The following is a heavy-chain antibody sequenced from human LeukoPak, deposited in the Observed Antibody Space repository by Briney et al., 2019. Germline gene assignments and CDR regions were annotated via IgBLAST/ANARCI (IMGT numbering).Heavy chain of an antibody. D-gene: IGHD4-23*01. V-gene: IGHV7-4-1*02. J-gene: IGHJ3*02. CDR2: NNTDTGNP. CDR3: ARGTYGGNSGDTFDI. CDR1: RYTFTTYA. Sequence: GASVKVSCKASRYTFTTYAMNWVRQAPGQGLEWMGWNNTDTGNPTYAQGFTGRFVFSLDTSVSTAYLQISSLKAEDTAVYYCARGTYGGNSGDTFDIWGQGTMVTVSS.